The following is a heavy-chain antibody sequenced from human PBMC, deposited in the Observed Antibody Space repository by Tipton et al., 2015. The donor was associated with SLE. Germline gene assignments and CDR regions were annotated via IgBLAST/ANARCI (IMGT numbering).Heavy chain of an antibody. CDR3: ARDRSAYYPYWYFDL. CDR1: GYSISSGYY. D-gene: IGHD3-3*01. Sequence: TLSLTCTVSGYSISSGYYWGWIRQPPGKGLEWIGTIYYSGSTYYNPSLKGRVTISVDTSKKQFSLKLSSVTAADTAVYYCARDRSAYYPYWYFDLWGRGTLVTVSS. CDR2: IYYSGST. V-gene: IGHV4-38-2*02. J-gene: IGHJ2*01.